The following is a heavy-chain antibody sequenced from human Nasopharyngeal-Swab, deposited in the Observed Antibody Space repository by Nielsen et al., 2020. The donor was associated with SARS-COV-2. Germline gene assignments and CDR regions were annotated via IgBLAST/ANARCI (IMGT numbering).Heavy chain of an antibody. J-gene: IGHJ4*02. CDR3: VTEYTSGLYYFDN. CDR2: IKPKTYGGTT. V-gene: IGHV3-15*01. CDR1: GFTFSNVK. Sequence: LSLTCAASGFTFSNVKMSWVRQAPGKGLEWVGRIKPKTYGGTTDYAAPVKGRVTISRDDSLNTLFLQMSSLQTEDTAIYYCVTEYTSGLYYFDNWGQGTQVTVSS. D-gene: IGHD3-3*01.